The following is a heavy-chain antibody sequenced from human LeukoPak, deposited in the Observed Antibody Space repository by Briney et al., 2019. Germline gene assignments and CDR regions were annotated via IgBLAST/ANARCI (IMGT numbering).Heavy chain of an antibody. Sequence: PGGSLRLSCAASGFTVSSNYMSWVRQAPGKGLGWVSVIYSGGSTYYADSVKGRFTISRDNSRNTLYLQMNSLRAEDTAVYYCAREFHGSGSSDAFDIWGQGTMVTVSS. D-gene: IGHD3-10*01. V-gene: IGHV3-66*01. J-gene: IGHJ3*02. CDR3: AREFHGSGSSDAFDI. CDR1: GFTVSSNY. CDR2: IYSGGST.